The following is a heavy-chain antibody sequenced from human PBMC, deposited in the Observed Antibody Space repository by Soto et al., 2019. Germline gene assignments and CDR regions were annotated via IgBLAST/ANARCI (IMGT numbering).Heavy chain of an antibody. J-gene: IGHJ4*02. CDR1: GFIFSMYW. D-gene: IGHD3-16*01. CDR2: INQDGSEK. Sequence: EVQLVESGGGLVQPGGSRRLSCTASGFIFSMYWMTWVRQAPGKGPEWVANINQDGSEKYYVDSVKGRFTISRDNAKKSLYLQMDSLRAEDTAVYYCAREELITFGGVPDYWGQGTLVTVSS. V-gene: IGHV3-7*01. CDR3: AREELITFGGVPDY.